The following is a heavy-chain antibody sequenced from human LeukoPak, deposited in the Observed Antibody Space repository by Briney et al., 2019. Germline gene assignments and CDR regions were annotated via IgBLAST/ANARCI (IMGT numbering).Heavy chain of an antibody. Sequence: PGGSLRLSCAASGFTFSSYGMSWVRQAPGKGLEWVSAISGSGGSTYYADSVKGRFTISRDNAKNSLYLQMNSLRAEDTAVYYCASTYRAYIQLDYWGQGTLVTVSS. CDR1: GFTFSSYG. CDR2: ISGSGGST. D-gene: IGHD3-16*01. CDR3: ASTYRAYIQLDY. V-gene: IGHV3-23*01. J-gene: IGHJ4*02.